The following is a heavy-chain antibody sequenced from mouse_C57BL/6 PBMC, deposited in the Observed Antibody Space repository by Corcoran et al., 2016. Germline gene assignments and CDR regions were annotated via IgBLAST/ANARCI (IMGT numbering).Heavy chain of an antibody. CDR2: INPNNGGT. J-gene: IGHJ4*01. CDR3: ARARYYDCGDAMDY. D-gene: IGHD2-4*01. CDR1: GYTFTDYY. V-gene: IGHV1-26*01. Sequence: EVQLQQSGPELVKPVASVKISCKASGYTFTDYYMNWVKQSHGKSLDWIGDINPNNGGTSYNQKFKGKATLTVDTSSSTAYMELRSLTSEDSAVYYCARARYYDCGDAMDYWGQGTSVTVSS.